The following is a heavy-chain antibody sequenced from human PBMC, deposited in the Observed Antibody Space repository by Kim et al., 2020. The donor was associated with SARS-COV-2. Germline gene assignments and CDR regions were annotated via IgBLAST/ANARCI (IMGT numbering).Heavy chain of an antibody. D-gene: IGHD3-3*01. V-gene: IGHV4-4*07. J-gene: IGHJ6*02. CDR3: ARDGAEGWSGTYGMDV. Sequence: SLKSRVTRSVDTSKNQFSLKLSSVTAADTAVYYCARDGAEGWSGTYGMDVWGQGTTVTVSS.